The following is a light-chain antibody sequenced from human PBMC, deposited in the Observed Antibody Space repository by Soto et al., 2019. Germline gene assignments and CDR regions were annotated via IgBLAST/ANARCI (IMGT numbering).Light chain of an antibody. CDR2: DVN. V-gene: IGLV2-8*01. J-gene: IGLJ2*01. CDR3: SSFTTTTTLVV. Sequence: QSALTQPPSASGSPGQSVTISCTGTSSDVGAYIFVSWYQQHPGKAPKLMVYDVNRRPPGVPVRFFGSKSGNTASLTVSGLQAEDEADYYCSSFTTTTTLVVFGGGTKLTVL. CDR1: SSDVGAYIF.